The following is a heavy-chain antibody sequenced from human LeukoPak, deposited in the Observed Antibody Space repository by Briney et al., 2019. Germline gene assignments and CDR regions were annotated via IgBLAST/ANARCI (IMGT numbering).Heavy chain of an antibody. J-gene: IGHJ4*02. D-gene: IGHD1/OR15-1a*01. CDR3: SRGGEHPPPED. CDR1: GDSRSSYF. CDR2: GFHTGST. V-gene: IGHV4-59*01. Sequence: SETLFLTCTVSGDSRSSYFWTGIREPPGKGGALIVYGFHTGSTNFSPSLDSRLPLSVNTSNNQFSLNLKSVTAVDTAVYYRSRGGEHPPPEDWGQGTLLPVSS.